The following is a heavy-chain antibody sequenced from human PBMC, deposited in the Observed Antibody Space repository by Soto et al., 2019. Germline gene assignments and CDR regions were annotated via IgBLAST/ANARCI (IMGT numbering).Heavy chain of an antibody. CDR1: GGSISSSSYY. Sequence: SETLALTCTVSGGSISSSSYYWGWIRQPPGKGLEWIGSIYYSGSTYYNPSLKSRVTISVDTSKNQFSLKLSSVTAADTAVFFCAGDSCVGYGPGGLAFWGQGTLVTVS. V-gene: IGHV4-39*02. CDR2: IYYSGST. J-gene: IGHJ4*02. D-gene: IGHD5-18*01. CDR3: AGDSCVGYGPGGLAF.